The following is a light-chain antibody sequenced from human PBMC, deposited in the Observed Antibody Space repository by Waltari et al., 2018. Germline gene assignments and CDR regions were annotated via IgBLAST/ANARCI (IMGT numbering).Light chain of an antibody. V-gene: IGKV3-11*01. CDR3: QQRSNWHPMYT. CDR2: GAS. J-gene: IGKJ2*01. CDR1: QSVSSY. Sequence: EIVLTQSPATLSLSPGERATLSCRASQSVSSYLAWYQQKPGQAPRLLIYGASNRATGIPARFSGSWSGTDFSLTISSLEPEDFAVYYCQQRSNWHPMYTFGQGTKLEIK.